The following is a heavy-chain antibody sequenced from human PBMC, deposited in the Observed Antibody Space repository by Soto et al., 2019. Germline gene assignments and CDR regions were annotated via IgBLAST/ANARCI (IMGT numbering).Heavy chain of an antibody. D-gene: IGHD1-26*01. CDR2: IHPSGQPI. V-gene: IGHV3-48*03. Sequence: PGGSLQLSCAASVVTCSTSEMYWVRQAPGKGLEWVSYIHPSGQPIFYADSVKGRSTISRDNAKNSLYLQMSSLRAEDSAVYYCASRASRWGQGTMVTVSS. CDR3: ASRASR. J-gene: IGHJ3*01. CDR1: VVTCSTSE.